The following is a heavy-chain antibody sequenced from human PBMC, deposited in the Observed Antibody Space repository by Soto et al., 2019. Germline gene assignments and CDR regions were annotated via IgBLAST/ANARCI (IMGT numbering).Heavy chain of an antibody. Sequence: PGGSLRLSCAASGFTFRNSYMTWIRQAPGKGLEWVSYISTTGNSIYYADSVKGRFTISRDNAKKSLFLQMSSLRVEDTAVYYCARLGSYCSPTTCPYAMDVWGQGTTVTVSS. J-gene: IGHJ6*02. CDR2: ISTTGNSI. D-gene: IGHD2-2*01. CDR1: GFTFRNSY. CDR3: ARLGSYCSPTTCPYAMDV. V-gene: IGHV3-11*01.